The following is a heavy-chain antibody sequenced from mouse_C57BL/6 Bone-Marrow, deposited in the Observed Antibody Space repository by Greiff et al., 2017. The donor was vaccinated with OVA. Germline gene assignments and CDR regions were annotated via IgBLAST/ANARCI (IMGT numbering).Heavy chain of an antibody. Sequence: QVQLQQPGAELVRPGTSVKLSCKASGYTFTSYWMHWVKQRPGQGLEWIGVIDPSDSYTNYNQKFKGKATLTVDTSSSTAYMQLSSLTSEDSAVYYFAHYDYDEAYYFDDWGQGTTLTVSS. D-gene: IGHD2-4*01. V-gene: IGHV1-59*01. CDR2: IDPSDSYT. CDR1: GYTFTSYW. J-gene: IGHJ2*01. CDR3: AHYDYDEAYYFDD.